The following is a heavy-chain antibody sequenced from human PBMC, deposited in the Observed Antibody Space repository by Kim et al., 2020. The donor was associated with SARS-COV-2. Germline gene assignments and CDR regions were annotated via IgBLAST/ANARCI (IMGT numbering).Heavy chain of an antibody. D-gene: IGHD6-13*01. CDR1: GASISSGFW. CDR2: IHHSGNT. J-gene: IGHJ1*01. Sequence: SETLSLTCAVSGASISSGFWWSWVRQPPGKGLEWIAEIHHSGNTNFNPSLKSRVTISLDKPKNQVSLKLSPATAADPAVYFCAGKLEAANLANWGWDAL. CDR3: AGKLEAANLAN. V-gene: IGHV4-4*02.